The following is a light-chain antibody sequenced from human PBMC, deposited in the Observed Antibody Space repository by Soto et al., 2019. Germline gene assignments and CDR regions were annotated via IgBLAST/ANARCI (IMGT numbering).Light chain of an antibody. CDR3: QHYNDSSWT. V-gene: IGKV1-5*01. CDR2: DAS. CDR1: QSIGSW. Sequence: GDGVTITCRASQSIGSWLAWYQQKPGKAPNLLIYDASSLEHGVPSRFSGSGSGTEFALTINSLQPDDFATYYCQHYNDSSWTFGQGTKV. J-gene: IGKJ1*01.